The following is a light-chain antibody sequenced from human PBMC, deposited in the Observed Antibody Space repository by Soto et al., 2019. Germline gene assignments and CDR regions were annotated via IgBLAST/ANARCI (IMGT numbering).Light chain of an antibody. CDR3: SSYAGSNNPHVV. Sequence: QSALTQPPSASGSPGQSVTISCTGTSSDVGGYNYVSWYQQHPGKAPKLMIYEVSKRPSGVPDRFSGSKSGNTASLTVSGLQAGDEADYYCSSYAGSNNPHVVFGGGTKLTVL. J-gene: IGLJ2*01. CDR2: EVS. CDR1: SSDVGGYNY. V-gene: IGLV2-8*01.